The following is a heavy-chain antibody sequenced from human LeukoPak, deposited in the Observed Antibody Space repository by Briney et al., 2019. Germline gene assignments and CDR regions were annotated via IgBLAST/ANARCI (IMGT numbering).Heavy chain of an antibody. CDR2: INHSGST. D-gene: IGHD5-24*01. V-gene: IGHV4-34*01. CDR1: GGSISSYY. J-gene: IGHJ6*03. Sequence: KPSETLSLTCTVSGGSISSYYWSWIRQPPGKGLEWIGEINHSGSTNYNPSLKSRVTISVDTSKNQFSLKLSSVTAADTAVYYCARGRDGYNYNYYYYMDVWGKGTTVTVSS. CDR3: ARGRDGYNYNYYYYMDV.